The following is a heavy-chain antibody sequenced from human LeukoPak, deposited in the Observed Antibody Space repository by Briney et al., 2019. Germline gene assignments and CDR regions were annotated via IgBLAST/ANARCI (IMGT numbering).Heavy chain of an antibody. CDR3: ARESGSVTSEVDFDY. J-gene: IGHJ4*02. D-gene: IGHD4-17*01. CDR1: GFTFSRNG. V-gene: IGHV3-21*01. Sequence: GGSLRLSCAASGFTFSRNGMAWVRQAPGKGLEWVSSISVSGTYIYYSDSVKGRFTISRDNAKNSLYLQMNSLRAEDTAVYYCARESGSVTSEVDFDYWGQGTLVTISS. CDR2: ISVSGTYI.